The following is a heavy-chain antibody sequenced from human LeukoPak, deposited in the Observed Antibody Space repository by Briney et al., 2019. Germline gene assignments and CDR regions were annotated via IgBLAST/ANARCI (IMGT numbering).Heavy chain of an antibody. CDR3: ARDPHNSGSGRYFDH. J-gene: IGHJ2*01. V-gene: IGHV3-66*01. CDR1: GFPVSTNY. CDR2: FYSGGTI. Sequence: GGSLRLSCAASGFPVSTNYMSWVRQAPGKGLEWVSVFYSGGTIYYADSVKGRFTISRDRSQNTMALQMNSLRAEDTAVYYCARDPHNSGSGRYFDHWGRGALVTVSS. D-gene: IGHD3-10*01.